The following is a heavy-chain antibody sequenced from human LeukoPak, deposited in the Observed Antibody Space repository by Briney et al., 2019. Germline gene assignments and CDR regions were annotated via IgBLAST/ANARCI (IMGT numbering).Heavy chain of an antibody. CDR3: ARDSSGLDY. CDR1: GFTFSSYE. D-gene: IGHD6-19*01. V-gene: IGHV3-48*03. Sequence: GGSLRLSCAASGFTFSSYEMNWVRQAPGKGLEWVSYISSSDSTIYYADSVKGRFTISRDNAKNSLYLQMNSLRAEDTAVYYCARDSSGLDYWGQGTLVTVSS. J-gene: IGHJ4*02. CDR2: ISSSDSTI.